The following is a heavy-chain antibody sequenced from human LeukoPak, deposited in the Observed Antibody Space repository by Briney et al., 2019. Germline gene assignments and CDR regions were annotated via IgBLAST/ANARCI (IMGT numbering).Heavy chain of an antibody. V-gene: IGHV3-33*01. CDR3: ARYCGGGNCYTGLDS. J-gene: IGHJ4*02. Sequence: PGRSLRLSCAASGFSFNTFGMHWVRQAPGKGLEWVALMWYDGSNKHYAGSVRGRFTISRDNSKNTLYLQMDSLRAEDTAVCYCARYCGGGNCYTGLDSWGQGTLVTVSS. D-gene: IGHD2-15*01. CDR2: MWYDGSNK. CDR1: GFSFNTFG.